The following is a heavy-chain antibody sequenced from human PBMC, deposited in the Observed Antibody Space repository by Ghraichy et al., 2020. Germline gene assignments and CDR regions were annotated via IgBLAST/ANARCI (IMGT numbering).Heavy chain of an antibody. Sequence: GESLNISCEGSGNTFTTYWVNWVRQMPGKGLEWMGKIDPTDSYTIYSPSFQGHVTVSVDKSINTAYLQWTDLKASDTAMYFCAATRPFIYGVHAPFASWGQGTLVTVSS. CDR3: AATRPFIYGVHAPFAS. CDR2: IDPTDSYT. V-gene: IGHV5-10-1*01. J-gene: IGHJ5*01. CDR1: GNTFTTYW. D-gene: IGHD4-17*01.